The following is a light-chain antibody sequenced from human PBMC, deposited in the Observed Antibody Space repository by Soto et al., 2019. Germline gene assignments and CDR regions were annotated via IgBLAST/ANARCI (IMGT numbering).Light chain of an antibody. Sequence: DIQMTQSPSSLSASSGDRVTITCRASQNIGKYLTWYQQKPGRPPKVLVYGASNLQSGVSSRFSGDGFGTEFSLTINSLRPEDFATYYCQQSYNIPRTFGQGTTLETK. CDR1: QNIGKY. V-gene: IGKV1-39*01. J-gene: IGKJ2*01. CDR3: QQSYNIPRT. CDR2: GAS.